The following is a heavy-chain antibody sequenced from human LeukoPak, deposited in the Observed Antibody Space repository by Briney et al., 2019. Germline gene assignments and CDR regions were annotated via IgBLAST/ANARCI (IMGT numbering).Heavy chain of an antibody. J-gene: IGHJ1*01. V-gene: IGHV3-53*01. CDR1: GFTVSNYY. CDR2: IYSGGST. Sequence: GGSLRLSCAASGFTVSNYYMSWVRQAPGKGLEWISVIYSGGSTFYADSVKGRFTISRDDSKNTLYLQMSSLRGDDTAVYYCATESSGFSSAWNVWDVWGRGTLVTVSS. D-gene: IGHD6-19*01. CDR3: ATESSGFSSAWNVWDV.